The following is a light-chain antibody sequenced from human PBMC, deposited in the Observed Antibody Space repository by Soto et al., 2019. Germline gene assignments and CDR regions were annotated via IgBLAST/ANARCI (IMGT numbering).Light chain of an antibody. Sequence: EIVLTQSPATLSLSPGERATLSCRASQSVSSYLAWYQQKPDQAPRLLIYDASNRATGIPARFSGSGSGTDFTLTISSLEPEDFAVYYCQRRSNLPSFGGGTKVEIK. V-gene: IGKV3-11*01. CDR2: DAS. CDR3: QRRSNLPS. J-gene: IGKJ4*01. CDR1: QSVSSY.